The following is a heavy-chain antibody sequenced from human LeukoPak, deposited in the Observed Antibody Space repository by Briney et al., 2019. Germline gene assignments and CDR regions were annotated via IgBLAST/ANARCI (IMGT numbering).Heavy chain of an antibody. CDR2: ISGSGGTT. Sequence: GGSLRLSCAASGFIFSDYAMTWVRQAPGKGLEWVSGISGSGGTTYYADSVKGRFTISRDNSKNMLYLQTRSLRAEDTAMYYCAREGWGGFDYWGQGTLVTVSS. J-gene: IGHJ4*02. CDR1: GFIFSDYA. V-gene: IGHV3-23*01. CDR3: AREGWGGFDY. D-gene: IGHD3-16*01.